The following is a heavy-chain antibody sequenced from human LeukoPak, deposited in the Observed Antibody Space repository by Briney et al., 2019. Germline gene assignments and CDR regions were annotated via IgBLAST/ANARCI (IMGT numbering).Heavy chain of an antibody. D-gene: IGHD6-13*01. CDR1: GGSISSYY. CDR3: ARYRVSGAPPSIAAAGPDSFDI. CDR2: IYYSGST. V-gene: IGHV4-59*12. Sequence: SETLSLTCTVSGGSISSYYWSWIRQPPGKGLEWIGYIYYSGSTNYNPFLKSRVTISVDTSKNQFSLKLSSVTAADTAVYYCARYRVSGAPPSIAAAGPDSFDIWGQGTMITVSS. J-gene: IGHJ3*02.